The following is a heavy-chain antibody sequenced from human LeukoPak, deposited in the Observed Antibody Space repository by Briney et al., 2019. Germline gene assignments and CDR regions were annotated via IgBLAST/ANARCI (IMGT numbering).Heavy chain of an antibody. CDR3: AKLAVAGSNPFDY. J-gene: IGHJ4*02. CDR1: GYTFTGYY. CDR2: INPNSGGT. Sequence: GESLKISCKASGYTFTGYYMHWVRQAPGQGLGWMGWINPNSGGTNYAQKFQGRVTMTRDTSISTAYMELSRLRSDDTTVYYCAKLAVAGSNPFDYWGQGTLVTVSS. V-gene: IGHV1-2*02. D-gene: IGHD6-19*01.